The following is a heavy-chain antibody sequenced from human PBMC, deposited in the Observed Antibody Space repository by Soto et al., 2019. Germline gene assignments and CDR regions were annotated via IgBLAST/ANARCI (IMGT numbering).Heavy chain of an antibody. CDR2: INPNSGGT. D-gene: IGHD3-10*01. J-gene: IGHJ6*04. CDR1: GYTFTGYY. CDR3: ARCLPAGMGKKGMDV. Sequence: ASVKVSCKASGYTFTGYYMHWVRQAPGQGLEWMGWINPNSGGTNYAQKFQGRVTMTRDTSISTAYMELSRLRSDDTAVYYCARCLPAGMGKKGMDVWGKGTRVTVPS. V-gene: IGHV1-2*02.